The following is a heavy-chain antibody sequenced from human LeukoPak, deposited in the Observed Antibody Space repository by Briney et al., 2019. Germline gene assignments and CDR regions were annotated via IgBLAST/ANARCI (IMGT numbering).Heavy chain of an antibody. CDR3: ARGRYNWNYAVDY. CDR2: ISSSSSYI. CDR1: GFTFSSYS. Sequence: GGSLRLSCAASGFTFSSYSMNWVRQAPGKGLEWVSSISSSSSYIYYADSVKGRFTISRDNAKNSLYLQMNGLRAEDTTVYYCARGRYNWNYAVDYWGQGTLVTVSS. V-gene: IGHV3-21*01. J-gene: IGHJ4*02. D-gene: IGHD1-7*01.